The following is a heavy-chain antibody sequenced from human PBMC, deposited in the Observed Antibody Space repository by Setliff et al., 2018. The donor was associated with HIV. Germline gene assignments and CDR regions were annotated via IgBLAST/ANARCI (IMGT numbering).Heavy chain of an antibody. J-gene: IGHJ6*03. D-gene: IGHD2-15*01. V-gene: IGHV1-18*01. CDR1: GYTFTNYG. CDR3: ARMRFCRGGSCLPGSLYYYYMDV. CDR2: ISAYNGNT. Sequence: ASVKVSCKASGYTFTNYGISWVRQAPGQGLEWIGWISAYNGNTNYAQKLQDRVTMTTDTTSTTAYMELRSLRSDDTAVYFCARMRFCRGGSCLPGSLYYYYMDVWGKGATVTGSS.